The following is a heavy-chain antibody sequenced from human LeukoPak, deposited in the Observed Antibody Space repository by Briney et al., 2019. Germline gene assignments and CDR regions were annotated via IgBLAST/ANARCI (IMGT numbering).Heavy chain of an antibody. J-gene: IGHJ6*02. V-gene: IGHV3-48*04. Sequence: QPGGSLRLSCAASGFTFSSYSMNWVRQAPGKGLEWVSYISSSGSTIYYADSVKGRFTISRDNAKNSLYLQMNSLRAEDTAVYYCAREPRLMSGILRGMDVWGQGTTVTVSS. CDR1: GFTFSSYS. D-gene: IGHD3-3*01. CDR2: ISSSGSTI. CDR3: AREPRLMSGILRGMDV.